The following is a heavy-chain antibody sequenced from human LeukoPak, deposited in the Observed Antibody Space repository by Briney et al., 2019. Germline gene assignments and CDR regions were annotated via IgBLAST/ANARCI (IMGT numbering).Heavy chain of an antibody. V-gene: IGHV4-59*01. CDR2: IYYSGST. J-gene: IGHJ4*02. CDR1: GGSISNYY. Sequence: SETLSLTCTVSGGSISNYYWRWLRPPPGRGLEWIAYIYYSGSTNYNPSLKSRVTISVDTSKNQFSLKLSSVTAADTAVYYCARGRSYFDYWGQGTLVTVSS. CDR3: ARGRSYFDY.